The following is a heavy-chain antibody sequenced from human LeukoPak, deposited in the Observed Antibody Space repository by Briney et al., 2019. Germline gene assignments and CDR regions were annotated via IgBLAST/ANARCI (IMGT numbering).Heavy chain of an antibody. D-gene: IGHD3-9*01. J-gene: IGHJ4*02. CDR1: EYTFTSYD. V-gene: IGHV1-8*01. CDR2: MNPNSGNT. CDR3: ATLRYFDWLQGSYYFDY. Sequence: ASVKVSCKASEYTFTSYDINWVRQATGQGLEWMGWMNPNSGNTGYAQKFQGRVTMTRNTSISTAYMELSSLRSEDTAVYYCATLRYFDWLQGSYYFDYWGQGTLVTVSS.